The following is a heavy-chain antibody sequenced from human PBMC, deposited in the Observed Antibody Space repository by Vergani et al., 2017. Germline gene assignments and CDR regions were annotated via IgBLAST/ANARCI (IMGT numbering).Heavy chain of an antibody. CDR3: AKDGLIVATITLPYYFDY. V-gene: IGHV1-2*02. Sequence: QVQLVQSGAEVKKPGASVKVSCKASGYTFTGYYMHWVRQAPGQGLEWMGWINPNSGGTNYAQKFQGRVTMTRDTSISTAYMELSRLRSDDTAVYYCAKDGLIVATITLPYYFDYWGQGTLVTVSS. J-gene: IGHJ4*02. CDR2: INPNSGGT. CDR1: GYTFTGYY. D-gene: IGHD5-12*01.